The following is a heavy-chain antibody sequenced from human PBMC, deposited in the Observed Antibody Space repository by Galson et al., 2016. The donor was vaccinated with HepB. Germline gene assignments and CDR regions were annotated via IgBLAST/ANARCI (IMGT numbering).Heavy chain of an antibody. J-gene: IGHJ3*02. CDR1: GFNLRKYT. V-gene: IGHV3-33*01. D-gene: IGHD5-12*01. CDR2: IWYDGSKK. CDR3: ARDNFGYEGIGGACDI. Sequence: SLRLSCAASGFNLRKYTMHWVRQTPGKELEWAAGIWYDGSKKYYADSVQGRFTISRDNYRNMLFLEVNRLRAEDTAVYYCARDNFGYEGIGGACDIWGQGTMLVVSS.